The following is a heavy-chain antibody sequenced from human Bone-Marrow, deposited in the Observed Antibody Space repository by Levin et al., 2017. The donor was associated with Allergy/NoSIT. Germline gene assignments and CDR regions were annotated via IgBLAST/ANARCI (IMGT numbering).Heavy chain of an antibody. CDR1: GGSFSGYY. Sequence: PSETLSLTCAVYGGSFSGYYWSWIRQPPGKGLEWIGEINHSGSTNYNPSLKSRVTISVDTSKNQFSLKLSSVTAADTAVYYCARLRVTRSRDGWFDPWGQGTLVTVSS. D-gene: IGHD2-21*02. CDR2: INHSGST. CDR3: ARLRVTRSRDGWFDP. V-gene: IGHV4-34*01. J-gene: IGHJ5*02.